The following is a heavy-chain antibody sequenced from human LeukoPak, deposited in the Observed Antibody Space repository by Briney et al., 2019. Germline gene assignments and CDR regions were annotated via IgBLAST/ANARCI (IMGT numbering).Heavy chain of an antibody. D-gene: IGHD6-6*01. CDR3: ARDRNIGSSRWFFDY. V-gene: IGHV3-21*01. CDR2: ISSSSSYI. J-gene: IGHJ4*01. Sequence: GGSLRLSCAASGFTFSSYSLNWVRQAPGKGLEWVSSISSSSSYIYYADSVKGRFTISRDNAKNSLYLQMNSLRAEDTAVYYCARDRNIGSSRWFFDYWGQEPWSPSPQ. CDR1: GFTFSSYS.